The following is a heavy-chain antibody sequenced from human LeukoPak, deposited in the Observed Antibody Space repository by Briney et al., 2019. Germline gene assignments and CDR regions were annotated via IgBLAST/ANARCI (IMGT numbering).Heavy chain of an antibody. CDR2: IYYSGST. CDR3: ARGRGVLLWFGELSNWFDP. CDR1: GGSISSYY. Sequence: SETLSLTCTVSGGSISSYYWSWIRQPPGKGLEWIGYIYYSGSTNYNPSLKSRVTISVDTSKNQFSLKLSSVTAADTAVYYCARGRGVLLWFGELSNWFDPWGQGTLVTVSS. J-gene: IGHJ5*02. V-gene: IGHV4-59*12. D-gene: IGHD3-10*01.